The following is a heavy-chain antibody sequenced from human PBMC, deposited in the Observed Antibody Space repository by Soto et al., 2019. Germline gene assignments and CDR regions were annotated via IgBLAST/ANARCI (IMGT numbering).Heavy chain of an antibody. Sequence: ASVKVCCKASGYTFTKYDIHWVRQATGQGLEWMGWMNPDSGNTGQSKQFQGRVTMTRDTSISTAYMEMSSLRSEDTAVYYCARGRFRRTWFDPWGQGTLVTVSS. D-gene: IGHD3-16*01. CDR2: MNPDSGNT. J-gene: IGHJ5*02. CDR1: GYTFTKYD. V-gene: IGHV1-8*01. CDR3: ARGRFRRTWFDP.